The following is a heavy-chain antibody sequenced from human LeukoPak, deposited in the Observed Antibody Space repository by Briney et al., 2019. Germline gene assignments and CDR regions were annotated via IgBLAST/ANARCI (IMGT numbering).Heavy chain of an antibody. Sequence: GASVKVSCKASGYTFTSYGISWVRQAPGQGLEWMGWINPNSGGTNYAQKFQGRVTMTRDTSISTAYMELSRLRSDDTAVYYCARPVVAAIPYGMDVWGQGTTVTVSS. J-gene: IGHJ6*02. CDR3: ARPVVAAIPYGMDV. CDR2: INPNSGGT. D-gene: IGHD2-15*01. V-gene: IGHV1-2*02. CDR1: GYTFTSYG.